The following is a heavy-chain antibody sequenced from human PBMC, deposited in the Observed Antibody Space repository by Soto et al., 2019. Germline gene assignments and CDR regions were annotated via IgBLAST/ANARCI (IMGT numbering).Heavy chain of an antibody. CDR3: ARRFDSLSLGLEEDYYFYGMDV. Sequence: GESLKISFKGSGYSFSTYWISWVRQIPVKGLEWMGRIDPSDSYTDYSPSFQGHVTISADKSITTAYLQWSSLKASDTAIYYCARRFDSLSLGLEEDYYFYGMDVWGQGTTVTVSS. CDR1: GYSFSTYW. J-gene: IGHJ6*02. D-gene: IGHD3-16*01. CDR2: IDPSDSYT. V-gene: IGHV5-10-1*01.